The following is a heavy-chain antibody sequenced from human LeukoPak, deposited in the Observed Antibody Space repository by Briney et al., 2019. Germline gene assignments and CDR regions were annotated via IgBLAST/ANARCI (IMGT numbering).Heavy chain of an antibody. J-gene: IGHJ6*03. CDR1: GGTFSSYA. V-gene: IGHV1-69*06. D-gene: IGHD3-3*01. CDR3: ARGSWSGYYTTLYYYYYMDV. Sequence: GASVKVSCKASGGTFSSYAISWVRQAPGQGLEWMGGIIPIFGTANYAQKFQGRVTITADKSTSTAYMELSSLRSEDTAVYYCARGSWSGYYTTLYYYYYMDVWGKGTTVTVSS. CDR2: IIPIFGTA.